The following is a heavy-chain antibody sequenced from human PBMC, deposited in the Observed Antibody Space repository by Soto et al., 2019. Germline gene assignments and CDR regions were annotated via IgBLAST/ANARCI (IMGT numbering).Heavy chain of an antibody. Sequence: GASVKASCKDSGGTFSSYAISWVRQAHGQGLEWMGGIIPIFGTANYAQKFQGRVTITADESTSTAYMELSSLRSEDTAVYYCARGSGFTMVRGVIVREPPFDYWGQGTLVTVSS. D-gene: IGHD3-10*01. V-gene: IGHV1-69*13. CDR3: ARGSGFTMVRGVIVREPPFDY. CDR2: IIPIFGTA. J-gene: IGHJ4*02. CDR1: GGTFSSYA.